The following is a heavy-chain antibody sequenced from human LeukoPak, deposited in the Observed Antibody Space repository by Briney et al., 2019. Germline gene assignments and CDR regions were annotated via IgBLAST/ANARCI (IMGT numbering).Heavy chain of an antibody. J-gene: IGHJ3*02. CDR3: AKGVAVGDDAFDI. D-gene: IGHD2-15*01. V-gene: IGHV3-33*06. CDR1: GFTFSSYG. CDR2: IWYDGSNK. Sequence: PGGSLRLSCAASGFTFSSYGMHWVRQAPGKGLEWVAVIWYDGSNKYYADSVKGRFTISRDNSKNTLYLQMNSLRAEDTAVYYCAKGVAVGDDAFDIWGQGTMVTVSS.